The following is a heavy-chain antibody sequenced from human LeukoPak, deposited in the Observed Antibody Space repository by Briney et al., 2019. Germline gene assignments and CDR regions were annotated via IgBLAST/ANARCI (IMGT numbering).Heavy chain of an antibody. Sequence: GGSLRLSCAASGFTFSSYAMSWVRQAPGKGLEWVSAISGSGGSTYYADSVKGRFTISRDNSKNTLYLQMNSLRAEDTAVYYCAKADASWYCNGWFDPWGQGTLVTVSS. D-gene: IGHD4-11*01. CDR1: GFTFSSYA. V-gene: IGHV3-23*01. CDR3: AKADASWYCNGWFDP. J-gene: IGHJ5*02. CDR2: ISGSGGST.